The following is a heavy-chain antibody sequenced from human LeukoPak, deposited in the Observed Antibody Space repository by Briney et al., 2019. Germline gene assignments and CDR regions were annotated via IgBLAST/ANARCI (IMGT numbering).Heavy chain of an antibody. V-gene: IGHV3-30*18. CDR1: GFSFSSSG. CDR2: ISYDGSNI. J-gene: IGHJ6*03. D-gene: IGHD2-21*02. Sequence: GGSLRLSCAASGFSFSSSGMHWVRQAPGKGLEWVAVISYDGSNINYAESVKGRFTISRDNSKNTLYLQMNSLRAEDTAVYYCAKDQYFVTGYYSHMDVWGKGTTVTISS. CDR3: AKDQYFVTGYYSHMDV.